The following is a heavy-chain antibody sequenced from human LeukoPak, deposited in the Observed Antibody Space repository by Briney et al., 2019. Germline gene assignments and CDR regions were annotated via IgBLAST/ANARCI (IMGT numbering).Heavy chain of an antibody. CDR3: ASVIFKAMDV. D-gene: IGHD3/OR15-3a*01. J-gene: IGHJ6*03. CDR1: GGSVSSSNYY. Sequence: PSETLSLTCTVSGGSVSSSNYYWTWIRQPAGKGLEWIGRIYTTGSPSYSPSLKSRVTISVDTSKNQFSLKLSSVTAEDTAVYYCASVIFKAMDVWGKGTTVTVSS. V-gene: IGHV4-61*02. CDR2: IYTTGSP.